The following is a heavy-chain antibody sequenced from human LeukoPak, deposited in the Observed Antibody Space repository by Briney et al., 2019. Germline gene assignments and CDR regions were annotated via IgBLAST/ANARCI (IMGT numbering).Heavy chain of an antibody. J-gene: IGHJ4*02. D-gene: IGHD3-10*01. CDR1: GFTFSSYA. CDR2: ITGSTSRT. Sequence: GGSLRLSCAASGFTFSSYAMSWVRQAPGKGLEWVSTITGSTSRTYYADSVKGRFTISRDNSKNTLYLQMNSLRAEDTAVYYCAKDHPSGPTFDYWGQGTLVTVSS. V-gene: IGHV3-23*01. CDR3: AKDHPSGPTFDY.